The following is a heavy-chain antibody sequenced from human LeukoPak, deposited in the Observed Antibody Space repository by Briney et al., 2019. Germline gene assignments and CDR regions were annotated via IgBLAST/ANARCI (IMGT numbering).Heavy chain of an antibody. CDR1: GGSFSGYY. Sequence: SETLSLTCAVSGGSFSGYYWSWIRQPPGKGLEWIGEINHSGSTNYNPSLKSRVTISVDTSKNQFSLKLSSVTAADTAVYYCARGGWITMVRGRRPITPWGQGTLVTVSS. CDR2: INHSGST. D-gene: IGHD3-10*01. CDR3: ARGGWITMVRGRRPITP. V-gene: IGHV4-34*01. J-gene: IGHJ5*02.